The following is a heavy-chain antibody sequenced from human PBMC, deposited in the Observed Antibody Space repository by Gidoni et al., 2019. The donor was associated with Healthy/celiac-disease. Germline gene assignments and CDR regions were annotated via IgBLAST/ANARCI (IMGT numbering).Heavy chain of an antibody. CDR3: ASRPIVVVVTAKGGAFDI. D-gene: IGHD2-15*01. CDR1: GGSISSSSYY. J-gene: IGHJ3*02. V-gene: IGHV4-39*01. CDR2: IYYSGST. Sequence: QLQLQESGPGLVKPSETLSLTCTVSGGSISSSSYYWGWIRQPPGKGLEWIGSIYYSGSTDYNPSLKSRVTISVDTSKNQFSLKLSSVTAADTAVYYCASRPIVVVVTAKGGAFDIWGQGTMVTVSS.